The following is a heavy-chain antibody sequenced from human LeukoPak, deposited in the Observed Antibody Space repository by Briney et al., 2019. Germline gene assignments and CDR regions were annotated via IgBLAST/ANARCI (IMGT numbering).Heavy chain of an antibody. V-gene: IGHV3-48*01. CDR3: ARDGAAAATGTWA. CDR1: AFTFSDYS. CDR2: ISGRSSTI. J-gene: IGHJ5*02. Sequence: PGGSLRLSCAASAFTFSDYSMNWVRQAPGKGLEWISYISGRSSTIYYADSVRGRFTISRDNAKNSMYLQMNSLRAEDTAVYYCARDGAAAATGTWAWGQGTLVTVSS. D-gene: IGHD6-13*01.